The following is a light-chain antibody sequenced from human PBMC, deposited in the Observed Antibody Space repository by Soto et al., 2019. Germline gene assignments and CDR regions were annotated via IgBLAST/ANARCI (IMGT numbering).Light chain of an antibody. Sequence: DIQMTQSPSSLSVSIGDRVTITCRASQSISTYLTWYEQKPGKAPNLLSYGASTLQSGVPSRFSGGGSGTYFTLTISGLQPEDFGSYYCQQSYTSPVTFGGGTKVEIK. CDR3: QQSYTSPVT. CDR2: GAS. CDR1: QSISTY. J-gene: IGKJ4*01. V-gene: IGKV1-39*01.